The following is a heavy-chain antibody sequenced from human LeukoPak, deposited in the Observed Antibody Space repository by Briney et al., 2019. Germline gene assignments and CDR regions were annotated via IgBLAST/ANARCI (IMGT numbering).Heavy chain of an antibody. Sequence: SETLSLTCTVSGGSISSYYWSWIRQPAGKGLEWIGSIYHSGSTYYNPSLKSRVTISVDTSKNQFSLKLSSVTAADTAVYYCARLRVGYCSSTSCYLFDYWGQGTLVTVSS. CDR3: ARLRVGYCSSTSCYLFDY. V-gene: IGHV4-59*05. J-gene: IGHJ4*02. CDR2: IYHSGST. D-gene: IGHD2-2*01. CDR1: GGSISSYY.